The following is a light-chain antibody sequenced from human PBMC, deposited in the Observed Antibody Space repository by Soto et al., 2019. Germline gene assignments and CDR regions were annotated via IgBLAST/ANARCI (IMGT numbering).Light chain of an antibody. Sequence: QSVLTQPASVSESPGQSITISCTGTSNDIGGYNYVSWYQHHPGKAPKLMIYEVSNRPSGVSHRFSGSKSGNTASLTISGLQAEDEAAYYCSSYTGSSTVVFGGGTKLPS. CDR3: SSYTGSSTVV. CDR2: EVS. CDR1: SNDIGGYNY. J-gene: IGLJ2*01. V-gene: IGLV2-14*01.